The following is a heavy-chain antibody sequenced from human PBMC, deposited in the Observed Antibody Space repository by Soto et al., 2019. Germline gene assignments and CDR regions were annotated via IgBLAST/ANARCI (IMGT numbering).Heavy chain of an antibody. J-gene: IGHJ4*02. Sequence: LQLQESGSGLVKPSQTLSLTCAVSGGSISSGGYSWSWIRQPPGKGLEWIGYIYHSGSTYYNPSLKSRVTISVDRSKNQFSLKLSSVTAADTAVYYCARESTGYDIDYWGQGTLVTVSS. V-gene: IGHV4-30-2*01. CDR1: GGSISSGGYS. CDR2: IYHSGST. CDR3: ARESTGYDIDY. D-gene: IGHD2-2*03.